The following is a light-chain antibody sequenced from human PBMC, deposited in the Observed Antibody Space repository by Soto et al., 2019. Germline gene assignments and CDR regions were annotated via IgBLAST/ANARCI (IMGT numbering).Light chain of an antibody. J-gene: IGKJ5*01. CDR3: QQYSNWHPIT. CDR1: ESVSIQ. Sequence: ETVMTQSPGTLSVSLGERATLSCMASESVSIQLAWYQQKPRQSPRLLIYDTSTRATGIPARFSGSGSGTEFTLTISSLQSEDFAVYYCQQYSNWHPITFGQGTRLEIK. V-gene: IGKV3-15*01. CDR2: DTS.